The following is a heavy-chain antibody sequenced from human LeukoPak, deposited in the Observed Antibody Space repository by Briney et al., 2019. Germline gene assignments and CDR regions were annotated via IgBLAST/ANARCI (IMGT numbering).Heavy chain of an antibody. J-gene: IGHJ2*01. CDR1: GFTFSSYA. V-gene: IGHV3-23*01. CDR2: ISGNGGST. D-gene: IGHD6-19*01. CDR3: AKIERWLVHGFDL. Sequence: RSGESLRLSCAASGFTFSSYAMNWVRQALVKGLEWVASISGNGGSTYYADSVKGRFTISRDNSRNAVFLQMISPRDDDTAIYYSAKIERWLVHGFDLWGRGTLVTVSS.